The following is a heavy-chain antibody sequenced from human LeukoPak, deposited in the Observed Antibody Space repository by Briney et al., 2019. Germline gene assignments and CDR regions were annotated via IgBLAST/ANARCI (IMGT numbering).Heavy chain of an antibody. Sequence: SETLSLTCAVYGGSFSGHHWTWVRQAPGKGLQWIGEVNDRGVANYNPPLQSRLTISEDRSKNQFSLRLPSVTAADTAVYYCARGVVSGRFGDYYYYMDAWGKGTAVTVSS. CDR3: ARGVVSGRFGDYYYYMDA. CDR1: GGSFSGHH. J-gene: IGHJ6*03. D-gene: IGHD3-16*01. CDR2: VNDRGVA. V-gene: IGHV4-34*01.